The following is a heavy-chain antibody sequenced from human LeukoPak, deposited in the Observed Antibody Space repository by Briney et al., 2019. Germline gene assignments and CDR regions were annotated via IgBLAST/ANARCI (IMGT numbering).Heavy chain of an antibody. V-gene: IGHV3-30*18. CDR3: ANSRSAYYFDY. J-gene: IGHJ4*02. Sequence: PGGPLRLSCAASRFTFSSYGMHWVRQAPGKGLEWVAVISYDGSNKYYADSVKGRFTISRDNSKNTLYLQMNSLRAEDTAVYYCANSRSAYYFDYWGQGTLVTVSS. CDR1: RFTFSSYG. D-gene: IGHD3-3*01. CDR2: ISYDGSNK.